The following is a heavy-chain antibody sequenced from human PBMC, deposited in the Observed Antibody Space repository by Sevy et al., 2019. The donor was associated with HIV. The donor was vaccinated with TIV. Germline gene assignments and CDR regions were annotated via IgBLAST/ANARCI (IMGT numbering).Heavy chain of an antibody. CDR2: ISYDGNKK. Sequence: GGSLRLSCAASGFSFSSHGMHWVRQAPGKGLEWQSVISYDGNKKYYADSLKGRFTISRDNSKNTLYLQMNILRPEDTAVYYCARDGGWYNYAPSDYWGQGTLVTVSS. J-gene: IGHJ4*02. D-gene: IGHD1-1*01. V-gene: IGHV3-30*03. CDR1: GFSFSSHG. CDR3: ARDGGWYNYAPSDY.